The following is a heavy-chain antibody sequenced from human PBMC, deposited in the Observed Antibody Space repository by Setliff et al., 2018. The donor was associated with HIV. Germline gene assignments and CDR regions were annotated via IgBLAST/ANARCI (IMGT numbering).Heavy chain of an antibody. Sequence: GGSLRLSCAASVFTFNNYGMNWVRQAPGKGLEWVAFIRYDGSQKYYADSVKGRFTISRDNAKNTLYLQMNSLRAEDTAVYYCARGGSNSWSPFDYWGQGTLVTVSS. CDR2: IRYDGSQK. CDR3: ARGGSNSWSPFDY. J-gene: IGHJ4*02. V-gene: IGHV3-30*02. D-gene: IGHD6-13*01. CDR1: VFTFNNYG.